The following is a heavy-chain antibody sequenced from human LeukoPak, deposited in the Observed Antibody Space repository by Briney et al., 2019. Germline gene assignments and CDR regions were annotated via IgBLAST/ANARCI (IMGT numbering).Heavy chain of an antibody. CDR1: GYTFTSYY. V-gene: IGHV1-46*01. D-gene: IGHD3-22*01. Sequence: ASVTVSCKASGYTFTSYYMHWVRQAPGQGLEWMGIINPSDGSTSYAQKFQGRVTMTRDTSTSTVYMELSSLRSEDTAVYYCARESITMIVVVRYFDYWGQGTLVTVSS. CDR3: ARESITMIVVVRYFDY. CDR2: INPSDGST. J-gene: IGHJ4*02.